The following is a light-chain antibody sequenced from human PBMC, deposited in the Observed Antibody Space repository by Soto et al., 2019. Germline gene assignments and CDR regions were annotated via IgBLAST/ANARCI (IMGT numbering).Light chain of an antibody. V-gene: IGKV3-11*01. J-gene: IGKJ4*01. CDR3: QQRSNWPLT. CDR1: QSVSSH. CDR2: DAS. Sequence: DIVLTQSPGTLSLSPGERATLSCRASQSVSSHLAWYQQKPGQAPRLLIYDASNRATGIPARFSGSGSGTDFTLIISSLEPEDLAVYYCQQRSNWPLTFGGGTKVEIK.